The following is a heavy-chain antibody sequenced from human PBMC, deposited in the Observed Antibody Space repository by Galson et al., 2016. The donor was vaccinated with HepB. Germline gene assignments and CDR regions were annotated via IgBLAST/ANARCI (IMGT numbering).Heavy chain of an antibody. V-gene: IGHV1-18*01. CDR2: ISAYNGEI. J-gene: IGHJ4*02. D-gene: IGHD5-24*01. CDR3: ATDHYNSFEH. Sequence: SVKVSCKASGYRFSDYGIIWVRQAPGQGLQWMAWISAYNGEIYYAQNFRDRVTVTTDTSTTTAYMELRNLRSDDTAVYYCATDHYNSFEHWGQGTLVTVSS. CDR1: GYRFSDYG.